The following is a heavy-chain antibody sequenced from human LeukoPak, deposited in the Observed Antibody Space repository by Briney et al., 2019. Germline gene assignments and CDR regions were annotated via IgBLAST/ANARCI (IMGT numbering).Heavy chain of an antibody. CDR2: INHSGST. CDR3: ARTNYYGSGSYRGYYYYFYMDV. Sequence: SETLSLTCAVYGGSLSGYYWSWIRQPPGKGLEWIGEINHSGSTNYNPSLKSRVTISVDTSKNQFSLKLNSVTAADTAVFYCARTNYYGSGSYRGYYYYFYMDVWDKGTTVTISS. D-gene: IGHD3-10*01. CDR1: GGSLSGYY. V-gene: IGHV4-34*01. J-gene: IGHJ6*03.